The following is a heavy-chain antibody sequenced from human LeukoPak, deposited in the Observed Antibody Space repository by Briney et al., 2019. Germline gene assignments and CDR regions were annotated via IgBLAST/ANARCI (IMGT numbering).Heavy chain of an antibody. V-gene: IGHV4-59*08. CDR1: GGSFSRYY. D-gene: IGHD6-25*01. CDR3: ARQGGGFWYFDL. CDR2: IYYSGRT. J-gene: IGHJ2*01. Sequence: SETLSLTCTLSGGSFSRYYWSGIRHPPGEGLEWIGYIYYSGRTNYDHSLMNRVTISVDTSKNQFSLKLSSVTAADTAVYYCARQGGGFWYFDLWGRGTLVTVSS.